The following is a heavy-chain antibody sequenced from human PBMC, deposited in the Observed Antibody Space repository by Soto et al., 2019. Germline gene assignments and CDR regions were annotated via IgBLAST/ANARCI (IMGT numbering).Heavy chain of an antibody. CDR3: AHSAGRNTTIFGVVIMAGFDH. CDR2: IYWDDDK. CDR1: GFSLSTSGVG. V-gene: IGHV2-5*02. Sequence: QITLKESGPTLVKPTQTLTLTCTFSGFSLSTSGVGVGWFRQPPGKALEWLALIYWDDDKPDSPALKSRHTNTKDTANSQMVHTMTNMSPLDTATYYCAHSAGRNTTIFGVVIMAGFDHWGQGTLVTVSS. J-gene: IGHJ5*02. D-gene: IGHD3-3*01.